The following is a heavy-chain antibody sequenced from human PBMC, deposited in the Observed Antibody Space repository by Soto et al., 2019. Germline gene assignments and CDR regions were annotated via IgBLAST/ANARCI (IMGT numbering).Heavy chain of an antibody. CDR3: AHRPLTSSHDPFDY. D-gene: IGHD2-2*01. V-gene: IGHV2-5*01. Sequence: SVPTLVNPTQTLTLTCTFSGFSLSTNAVGVGWIRQPPGKALEWLALIYWNDDKRYNSSLKSRLTITKDTSNNQVVLKMTDMDPVDTATYYCAHRPLTSSHDPFDYWGQGNMVTVSS. CDR2: IYWNDDK. CDR1: GFSLSTNAVG. J-gene: IGHJ4*02.